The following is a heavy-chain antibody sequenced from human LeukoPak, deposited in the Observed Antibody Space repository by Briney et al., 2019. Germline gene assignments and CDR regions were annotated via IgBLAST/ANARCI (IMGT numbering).Heavy chain of an antibody. V-gene: IGHV1-2*02. CDR2: INPNSGGT. J-gene: IGHJ4*02. D-gene: IGHD4-17*01. CDR3: ARENYDKDYGEEGSY. CDR1: GYTFTGYY. Sequence: GASVKVSCKASGYTFTGYYMHWVRQAPGQGLEWMGWINPNSGGTNYAQKFQGRVTMTRDTSISTAYMELSRLRSDDTAVYYCARENYDKDYGEEGSYRGQGTLVTVSS.